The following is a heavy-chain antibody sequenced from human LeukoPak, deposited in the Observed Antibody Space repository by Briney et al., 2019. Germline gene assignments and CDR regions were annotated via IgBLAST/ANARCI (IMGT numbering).Heavy chain of an antibody. CDR3: ARLMGDYYDGSGYYNLPYYFDY. D-gene: IGHD3-22*01. Sequence: SETLSLTCTVSGGSISSYYWSWIRQPPGKGLEWIGYIYYSGSTNYNPSLKSRVTISVDTSKNQFSLKLSSVTAADTAVYYCARLMGDYYDGSGYYNLPYYFDYWGQGTLVTVSS. V-gene: IGHV4-59*08. CDR1: GGSISSYY. CDR2: IYYSGST. J-gene: IGHJ4*02.